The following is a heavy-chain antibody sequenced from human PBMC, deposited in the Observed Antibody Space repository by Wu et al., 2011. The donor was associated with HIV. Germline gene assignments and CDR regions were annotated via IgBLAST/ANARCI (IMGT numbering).Heavy chain of an antibody. Sequence: QVQLVQSGAEVKKPGSSVKVSCKVSGGTSNSFGIFWVRQAPGHGLEWMGGVIPVFDTLIYAQKFQDRLTISTDESRNTVYMELRRLTFQDTAIYYCAKELREGIVVGTDVFDIWGQGTMVTVSS. CDR2: VIPVFDTL. CDR3: AKELREGIVVGTDVFDI. D-gene: IGHD2-15*01. CDR1: GGTSNSFG. J-gene: IGHJ3*02. V-gene: IGHV1-69*05.